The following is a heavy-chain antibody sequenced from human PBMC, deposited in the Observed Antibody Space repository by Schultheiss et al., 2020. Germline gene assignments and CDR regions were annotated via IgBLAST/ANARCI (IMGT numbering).Heavy chain of an antibody. CDR1: GFTFSSYA. J-gene: IGHJ4*02. Sequence: SLRLSCAASGFTFSSYAMHWVRQAPGKGLEWVAVISYDGSNKYYADSVKGRFTISRDNSKNTLYLQMNSLRAEDTAVYYCAREGEVGAVDYWGQGTLVTVSS. V-gene: IGHV3-30-3*01. D-gene: IGHD1-26*01. CDR3: AREGEVGAVDY. CDR2: ISYDGSNK.